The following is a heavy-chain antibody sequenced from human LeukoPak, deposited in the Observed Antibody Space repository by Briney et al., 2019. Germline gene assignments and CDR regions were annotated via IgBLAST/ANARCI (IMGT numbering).Heavy chain of an antibody. CDR2: IYYSGST. D-gene: IGHD6-13*01. J-gene: IGHJ4*02. V-gene: IGHV4-59*01. CDR1: GASISSYY. Sequence: SETLSLTCTVSGASISSYYWSWIRQPPGKGLEWIGYIYYSGSTHYNPSLKSRVTISVDTSKNQFSLELSSVTAADTAVYYCASGPYPAAGADHQFDYWGQGTLVTVSS. CDR3: ASGPYPAAGADHQFDY.